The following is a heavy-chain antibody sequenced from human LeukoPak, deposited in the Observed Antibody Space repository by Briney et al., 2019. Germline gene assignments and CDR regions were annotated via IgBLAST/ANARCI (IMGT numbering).Heavy chain of an antibody. Sequence: GGSLRLSCVGSGFTFTNAWMSWVRQAPGKGLEWIGHIKSKTDGETTNYAEPVRGRFTISRDDSKSAVYLQMNSLKIEDTAVYYCTADLGTYYHGSQRLIPIDYWGQGTLVTVSS. V-gene: IGHV3-15*01. CDR1: GFTFTNAW. CDR2: IKSKTDGETT. D-gene: IGHD3-10*01. J-gene: IGHJ4*02. CDR3: TADLGTYYHGSQRLIPIDY.